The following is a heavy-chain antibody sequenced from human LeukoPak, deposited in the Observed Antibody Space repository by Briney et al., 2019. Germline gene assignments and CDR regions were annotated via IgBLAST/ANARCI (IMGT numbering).Heavy chain of an antibody. CDR1: GFTFSSYG. V-gene: IGHV3-30*02. CDR3: AKDHLVAVAGYFDY. CDR2: IRYDGSNK. D-gene: IGHD6-19*01. Sequence: GVSLRLSCAASGFTFSSYGMHWVRQAPGKGLEWVAFIRYDGSNKYYADSVKGRFTISRDNSKNTLYLQMNSLRAEDTAVYYCAKDHLVAVAGYFDYWGQGTLVTVSS. J-gene: IGHJ4*02.